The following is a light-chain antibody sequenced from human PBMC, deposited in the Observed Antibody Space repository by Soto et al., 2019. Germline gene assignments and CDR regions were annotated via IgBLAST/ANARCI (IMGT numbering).Light chain of an antibody. CDR3: QHYGSSPLT. Sequence: EIALTQSPDTLSLSPGERATLSCRASQSVGITYLAWYQQKPGQAPKLLIYGASSRATGIPDRFSGSGSGTDFTLTISRLEPEDSAVYYCQHYGSSPLTFGQGTKVDIK. CDR1: QSVGITY. CDR2: GAS. J-gene: IGKJ1*01. V-gene: IGKV3-20*01.